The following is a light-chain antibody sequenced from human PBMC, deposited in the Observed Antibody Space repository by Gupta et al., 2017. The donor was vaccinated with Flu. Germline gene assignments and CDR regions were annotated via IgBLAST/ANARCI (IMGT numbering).Light chain of an antibody. V-gene: IGLV1-51*01. CDR2: DND. CDR1: SSNIGNKY. Sequence: QSVLTQPPSVSAAPGQKVTISCSGSSSNIGNKYVSWYQQLPGVAPKLLIFDNDKRPSGIPDRFSGFTSGTSATLDITGLQTGDEADYYCGTWDSSLSAYVFAAGTKVTVL. CDR3: GTWDSSLSAYV. J-gene: IGLJ1*01.